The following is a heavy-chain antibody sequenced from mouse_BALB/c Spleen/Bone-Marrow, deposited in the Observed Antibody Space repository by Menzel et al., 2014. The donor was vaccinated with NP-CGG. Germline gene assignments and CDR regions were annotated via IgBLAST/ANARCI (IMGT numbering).Heavy chain of an antibody. CDR3: ARNYYGSSYYAMDY. D-gene: IGHD1-1*01. V-gene: IGHV2-2*02. CDR2: IWSGGST. J-gene: IGHJ4*01. CDR1: GFSLTSYG. Sequence: VQVVESGPGLVQPSQSLSIPCTVSGFSLTSYGVHWVRQSPGKGLEWLGVIWSGGSTDYNAAFISRLSISKDNSKSQVFFKMNSLQANDTAIYYCARNYYGSSYYAMDYWGQGTSVTVSS.